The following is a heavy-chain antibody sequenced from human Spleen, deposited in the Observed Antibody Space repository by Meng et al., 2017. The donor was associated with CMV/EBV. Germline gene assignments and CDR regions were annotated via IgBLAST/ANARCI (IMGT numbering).Heavy chain of an antibody. CDR2: VYYSGTT. CDR3: ARHRYTSGWYDYFDY. V-gene: IGHV4-39*01. J-gene: IGHJ4*02. Sequence: DSISSRDYHWARVRQPPGKGLEWIGDVYYSGTTYSKLSLKSRVTISVDTSKSHFSLKLSSVTAADTAVYYCARHRYTSGWYDYFDYWGQGILVTVSS. CDR1: DSISSRDYH. D-gene: IGHD6-19*01.